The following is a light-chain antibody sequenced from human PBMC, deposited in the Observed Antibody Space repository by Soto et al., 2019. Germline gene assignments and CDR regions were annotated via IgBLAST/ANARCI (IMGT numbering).Light chain of an antibody. Sequence: QSVLTQPRSVSGSPGQSVTISCTGTSSDVGGYNYVSWYQQYPGKAPKVMIYDVSKRPSGVPDRFSGSKSGNTASLTISGLQAEDEADYYCCSYAASNTFVFGTGTKVTVL. CDR2: DVS. J-gene: IGLJ1*01. CDR3: CSYAASNTFV. CDR1: SSDVGGYNY. V-gene: IGLV2-11*01.